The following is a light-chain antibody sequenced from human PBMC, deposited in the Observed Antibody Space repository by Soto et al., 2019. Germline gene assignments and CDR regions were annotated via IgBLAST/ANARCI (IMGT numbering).Light chain of an antibody. V-gene: IGKV1-39*01. CDR3: QQSFSTPRT. J-gene: IGKJ2*02. CDR2: AAS. CDR1: QSISTY. Sequence: DIQMTQSPSSLSASVGDRVTITCRASQSISTYLNWYQQKVGTAPKLLLSAASSSQSGVPSRFSGSGSGTDFAPTISSLKPEDVATYYCQQSFSTPRTFGQGPKLEIK.